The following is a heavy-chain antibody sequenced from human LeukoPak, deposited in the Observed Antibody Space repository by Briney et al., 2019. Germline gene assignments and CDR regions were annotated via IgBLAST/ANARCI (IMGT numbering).Heavy chain of an antibody. V-gene: IGHV3-30*04. CDR2: ISYDGSNK. J-gene: IGHJ1*01. CDR3: ARPYQQLEPYFQH. D-gene: IGHD6-13*01. Sequence: PGGSLRLSCAASGFTSSSYAMHWVRQAPGKGLEWVAVISYDGSNKYYADSVKGRFTISRDNSKNTLYLQMNSLRAEDTAVYYCARPYQQLEPYFQHWGQGTLVTVSS. CDR1: GFTSSSYA.